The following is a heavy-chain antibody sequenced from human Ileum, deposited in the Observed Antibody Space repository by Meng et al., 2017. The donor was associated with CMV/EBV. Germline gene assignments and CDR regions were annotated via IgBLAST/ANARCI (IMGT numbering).Heavy chain of an antibody. Sequence: APSGFSVSGYYLLWSRQAPGKGPEWTSYISSSGSTIYYADSVKGRFTISRDNAKNALYLQMSRLRGEDTAVYYCARANGVIRALDYWGQGTLVTVSS. J-gene: IGHJ4*02. D-gene: IGHD2-8*01. V-gene: IGHV3-11*01. CDR1: GFSVSGYY. CDR2: ISSSGSTI. CDR3: ARANGVIRALDY.